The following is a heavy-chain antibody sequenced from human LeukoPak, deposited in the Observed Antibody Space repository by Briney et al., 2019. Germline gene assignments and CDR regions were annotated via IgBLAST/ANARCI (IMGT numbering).Heavy chain of an antibody. CDR1: GGSISSSGYY. J-gene: IGHJ4*02. D-gene: IGHD3-10*01. CDR2: SYYSGST. Sequence: TPSETLSLTCTVSGGSISSSGYYWSWIRQHPGKGLEWIGYSYYSGSTNYNPSLKSRVTISLDTSKNQFSLKLTSVTAADTAVYYCAKSGSYYGSTSGWGQGTLVTVSP. V-gene: IGHV4-31*03. CDR3: AKSGSYYGSTSG.